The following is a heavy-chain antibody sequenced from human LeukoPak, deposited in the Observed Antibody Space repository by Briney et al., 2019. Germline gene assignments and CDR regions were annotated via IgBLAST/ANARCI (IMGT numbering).Heavy chain of an antibody. CDR3: ASGGRGRIAVAGTNAFDI. V-gene: IGHV4-34*01. D-gene: IGHD6-19*01. Sequence: SETLSLTCAVSGGSFSGYYWSWIRQPPGKGLEWMGEINHSGSTKYYPPLKSQVTISVDTSKNQFSLKLSSETAAETAVYYCASGGRGRIAVAGTNAFDIWGQGTMVTVSS. J-gene: IGHJ3*02. CDR1: GGSFSGYY. CDR2: INHSGST.